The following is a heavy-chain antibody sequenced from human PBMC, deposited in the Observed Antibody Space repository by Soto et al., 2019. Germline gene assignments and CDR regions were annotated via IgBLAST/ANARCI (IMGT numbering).Heavy chain of an antibody. CDR2: IYYSGST. D-gene: IGHD2-2*01. J-gene: IGHJ6*03. CDR1: VRSISSGGYY. Sequence: SDTLSLTGSVSVRSISSGGYYWSWIPQHPGKGLEWIGYIYYSGSTYYNPSLKSRVTISVDTSKNQFSLKLSSVTAADTAVYYCARGYCSSTSCYYYMDVWGKGTTVT. CDR3: ARGYCSSTSCYYYMDV. V-gene: IGHV4-31*02.